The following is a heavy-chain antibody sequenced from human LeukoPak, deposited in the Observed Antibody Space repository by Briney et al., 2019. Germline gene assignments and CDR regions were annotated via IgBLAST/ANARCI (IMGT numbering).Heavy chain of an antibody. CDR1: GGSVSSGRYY. CDR2: IYYNGNT. D-gene: IGHD1-26*01. V-gene: IGHV4-61*01. Sequence: PSETLSLTCTVSGGSVSSGRYYWSWIRQPPGKGLEWIGYIYYNGNTNCNPPLKSRVTISLGTSKNQFFLKLSSMTAADTAVYYCASGGSYYVLDSWGQGTLVTVSS. J-gene: IGHJ4*02. CDR3: ASGGSYYVLDS.